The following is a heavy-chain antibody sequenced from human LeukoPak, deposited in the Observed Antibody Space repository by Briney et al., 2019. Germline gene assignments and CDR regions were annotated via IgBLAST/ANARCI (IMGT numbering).Heavy chain of an antibody. V-gene: IGHV3-30*04. CDR3: ARNSDYYDYSPQSV. CDR2: IGHDGADK. J-gene: IGHJ4*02. Sequence: GGSLRLSCAASGFTFSHYALHWVRQAPGKGLEWVALIGHDGADKYYADSVKGRFLISRDNSKNMLFLQMNSLIIEDTAVYYCARNSDYYDYSPQSVWGQGTLVAVS. D-gene: IGHD3-22*01. CDR1: GFTFSHYA.